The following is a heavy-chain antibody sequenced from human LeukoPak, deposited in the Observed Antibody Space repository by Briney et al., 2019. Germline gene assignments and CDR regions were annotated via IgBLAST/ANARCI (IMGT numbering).Heavy chain of an antibody. CDR3: LAVAGIKSYFDH. Sequence: GGSLRLSCAASGFTFSSYAMHWVRQAPGKGLEWVAVISYDGSNKYYADSVKGRFTISRDNSKNTLFLQMDSLRAEDTAVYYCLAVAGIKSYFDHWGQGTLVTVSS. CDR1: GFTFSSYA. CDR2: ISYDGSNK. V-gene: IGHV3-30-3*01. D-gene: IGHD6-19*01. J-gene: IGHJ4*02.